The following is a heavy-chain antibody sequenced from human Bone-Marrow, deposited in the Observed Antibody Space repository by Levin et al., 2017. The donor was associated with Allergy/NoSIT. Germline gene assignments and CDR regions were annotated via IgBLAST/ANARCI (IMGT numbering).Heavy chain of an antibody. CDR2: ISAYDGDT. J-gene: IGHJ4*02. V-gene: IGHV1-18*04. CDR3: ARAGLYSSSRFTVDY. D-gene: IGHD6-13*01. CDR1: GYAFRHYD. Sequence: ASVKVSCQTSGYAFRHYDITWVRQAPGQGLEWMGWISAYDGDTKYAQKFQGRVTMTTDTSTNTAHMEVRSLRSDDTAVYYCARAGLYSSSRFTVDYWGQGTLVTVSA.